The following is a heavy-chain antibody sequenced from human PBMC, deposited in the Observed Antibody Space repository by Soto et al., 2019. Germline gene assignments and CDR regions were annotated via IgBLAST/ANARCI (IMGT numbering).Heavy chain of an antibody. CDR2: IHGSGSA. D-gene: IGHD6-13*01. CDR1: NGSIINFY. J-gene: IGHJ5*02. CDR3: ARSSHKESWFDP. Sequence: SETLSLPCTVSNGSIINFYWNWIRQSAGKGLEWIGRIHGSGSATYNPSLRSRVTMSVDTSKNQFSLKVNSVTGADTAVYYCARSSHKESWFDPWGQGTLVTVSS. V-gene: IGHV4-4*07.